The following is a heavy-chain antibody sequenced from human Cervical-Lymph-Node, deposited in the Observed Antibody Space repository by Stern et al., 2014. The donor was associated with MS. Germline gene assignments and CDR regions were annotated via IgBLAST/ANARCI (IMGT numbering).Heavy chain of an antibody. D-gene: IGHD1-26*01. CDR2: ISSSSSTI. CDR3: ARKVRSYTYYYGMDV. V-gene: IGHV3-48*02. Sequence: EVQLVESGGGLVQPGGSLRLSCAASGFTFSSYSMNWVRQAPGKGLEWVSYISSSSSTIYYADSVKGRFTISRDNAKNSLYLQMNSLRDEDTDVYYCARKVRSYTYYYGMDVWGQGTTVTVSS. CDR1: GFTFSSYS. J-gene: IGHJ6*02.